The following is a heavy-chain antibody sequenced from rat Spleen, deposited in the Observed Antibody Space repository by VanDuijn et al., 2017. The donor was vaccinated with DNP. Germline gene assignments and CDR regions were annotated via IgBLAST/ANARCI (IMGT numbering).Heavy chain of an antibody. V-gene: IGHV3-3*01. Sequence: EVQLQESGPGLVKPSQSLSLTCSVTGYSITSAYRWNWIRKFPGNKLEWMGVISSAGSTNYNPSPKSRISITRDTSKNQFFLQVNSVTTEDTATYYCARLHYGLDYWGQGVMVTVSS. CDR3: ARLHYGLDY. CDR1: GYSITSAYR. D-gene: IGHD1-11*01. CDR2: ISSAGST. J-gene: IGHJ2*01.